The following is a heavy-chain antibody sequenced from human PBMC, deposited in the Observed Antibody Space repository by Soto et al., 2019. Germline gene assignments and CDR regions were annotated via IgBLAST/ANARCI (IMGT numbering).Heavy chain of an antibody. CDR1: GGSVSSLSYC. V-gene: IGHV4-61*01. D-gene: IGHD3-3*01. CDR3: ARAARHITVFGVVIRDYNWFDP. CDR2: IDDSGST. J-gene: IGHJ5*02. Sequence: KPSETLSLTCTVSGGSVSSLSYCWSWIRQPPGKGLEWIGYIDDSGSTSYNPSLKSRVTISVDTSKNHFSLNLRSVTAADTAVYYCARAARHITVFGVVIRDYNWFDPWGQGTLVTVSS.